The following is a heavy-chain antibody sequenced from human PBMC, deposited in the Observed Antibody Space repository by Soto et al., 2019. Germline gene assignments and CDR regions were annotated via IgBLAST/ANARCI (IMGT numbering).Heavy chain of an antibody. D-gene: IGHD3-3*01. Sequence: ASVKVSCKASGYTFTSYDINWVRQATGQGLEWLGWMNPNSGNTGYAQKFQGRVTMTRNTSISTAYMELSSLRSEDTAVYYCARAGLPIFGVVMDKDYYMDVWGKGTTVTVSS. CDR2: MNPNSGNT. CDR1: GYTFTSYD. V-gene: IGHV1-8*01. CDR3: ARAGLPIFGVVMDKDYYMDV. J-gene: IGHJ6*03.